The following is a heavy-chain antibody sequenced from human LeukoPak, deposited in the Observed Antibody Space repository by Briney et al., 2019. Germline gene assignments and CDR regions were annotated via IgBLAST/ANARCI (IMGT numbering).Heavy chain of an antibody. J-gene: IGHJ5*02. Sequence: GGSLRLSCAAPGFTFCSYALSWGRPAPGKGLGGGSAISGSGGSTYYADSVKGRFTISRDNSKNTLYLQMNSLRAEDTAVYYCAKDPFYTRINWFDPWGQGTLVTVSS. V-gene: IGHV3-23*01. D-gene: IGHD2/OR15-2a*01. CDR3: AKDPFYTRINWFDP. CDR1: GFTFCSYA. CDR2: ISGSGGST.